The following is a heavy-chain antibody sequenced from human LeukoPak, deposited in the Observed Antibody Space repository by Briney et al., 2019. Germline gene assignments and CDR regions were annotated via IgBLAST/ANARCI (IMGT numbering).Heavy chain of an antibody. D-gene: IGHD3-9*01. Sequence: GGSLRLSCAASGFTFSSYWMSWVRQAPGKGLEWVANIKQDGSEKYYVDSVKGRFTISRDNAKNSLYLQMNSLRAEETAVYYCASLGGLRYFDWSYYYYYGMDVWGQGTTVTVSS. CDR2: IKQDGSEK. J-gene: IGHJ6*02. V-gene: IGHV3-7*01. CDR3: ASLGGLRYFDWSYYYYYGMDV. CDR1: GFTFSSYW.